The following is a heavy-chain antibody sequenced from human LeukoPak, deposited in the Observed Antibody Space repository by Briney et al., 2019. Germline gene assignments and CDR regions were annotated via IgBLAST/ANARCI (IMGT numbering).Heavy chain of an antibody. Sequence: PGRSLTLSCAASGFTFAKYGMHWVRQAPGKGLEWVTFIRYDGSDKYYADSVKGRFSVSRDNPKKQLYLQMNSLRSEDSAVCYCANLDDYWGQGTLVTVSS. CDR3: ANLDDY. J-gene: IGHJ4*02. D-gene: IGHD1-1*01. CDR1: GFTFAKYG. V-gene: IGHV3-30*02. CDR2: IRYDGSDK.